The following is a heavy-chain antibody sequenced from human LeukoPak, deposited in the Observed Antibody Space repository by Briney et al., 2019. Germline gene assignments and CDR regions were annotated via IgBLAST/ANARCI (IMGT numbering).Heavy chain of an antibody. D-gene: IGHD5-12*01. CDR2: INHSGST. J-gene: IGHJ4*02. V-gene: IGHV4-34*01. CDR1: GGSFSGYY. CDR3: ARDKAATIKGFYY. Sequence: PSETLSLTCAVYGGSFSGYYRSWIRQPPGKGLEWIGEINHSGSTNYNPSLKSRVTISVDTSKNQFSLKLSSVTAADTAVYYCARDKAATIKGFYYWGQGTLVTVSS.